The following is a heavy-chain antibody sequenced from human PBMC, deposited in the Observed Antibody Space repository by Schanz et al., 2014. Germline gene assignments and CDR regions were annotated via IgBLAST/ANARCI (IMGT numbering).Heavy chain of an antibody. V-gene: IGHV3-66*01. CDR1: GFTVSNNY. CDR3: ARDPGGTKTHGL. CDR2: IYSDGST. D-gene: IGHD2-15*01. J-gene: IGHJ4*02. Sequence: EVQLVESGGWLVQPGGSLRLSCAASGFTVSNNYMSWVRQAPGKGLECVSIIYSDGSTYYVDSVKGRFIISRENSKNTVDIERKRRREEEKDVYYCARDPGGTKTHGLWGQGTLVTVSS.